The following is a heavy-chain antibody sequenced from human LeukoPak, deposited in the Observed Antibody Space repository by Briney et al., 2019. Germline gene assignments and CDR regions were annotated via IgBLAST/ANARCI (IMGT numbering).Heavy chain of an antibody. CDR1: GYTFTSYD. CDR2: MNPNSGNT. CDR3: AREEGYSESLYGNYNWFDP. D-gene: IGHD1-26*01. J-gene: IGHJ5*02. V-gene: IGHV1-8*01. Sequence: ASVKVSCKASGYTFTSYDINWVRQATGQGLEWMGWMNPNSGNTGYAQKFQGRVTMTRNTSISTAYMELSSLRSEDTAVYYCAREEGYSESLYGNYNWFDPWGQGTLVTVSS.